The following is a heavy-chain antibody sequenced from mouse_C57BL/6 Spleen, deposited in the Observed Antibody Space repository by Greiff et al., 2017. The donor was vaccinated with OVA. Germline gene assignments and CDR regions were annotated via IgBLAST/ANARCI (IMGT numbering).Heavy chain of an antibody. J-gene: IGHJ3*01. CDR1: GYTFTSYW. Sequence: QVQLQQSGAELVKPGASVKLSCKASGYTFTSYWMHWVKQRPGQGLEWIGMIHPNSGSTNYNEKFKSKATLTVDKSSSTAYMQLSSLTSEDSAVYYCAREDGYYVLAYWGQGTLVTVSA. CDR2: IHPNSGST. CDR3: AREDGYYVLAY. V-gene: IGHV1-64*01. D-gene: IGHD2-3*01.